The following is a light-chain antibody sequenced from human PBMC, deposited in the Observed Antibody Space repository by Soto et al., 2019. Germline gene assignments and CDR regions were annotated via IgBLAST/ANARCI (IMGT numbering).Light chain of an antibody. Sequence: EIVLTQSPSTLSSSPGETATLSCRASQYVGTRLAWYQHKPGQAPRLLIYGASSRATGIPDRFSGSGSGTDFTLTISRLEPEDFAVYYCQQYGSSPGLTFGGGTKV. CDR1: QYVGTR. V-gene: IGKV3-20*01. CDR3: QQYGSSPGLT. J-gene: IGKJ4*01. CDR2: GAS.